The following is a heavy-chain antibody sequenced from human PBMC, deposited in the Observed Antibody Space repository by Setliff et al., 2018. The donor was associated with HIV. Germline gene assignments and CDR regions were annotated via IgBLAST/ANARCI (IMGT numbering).Heavy chain of an antibody. CDR3: ARMGGYTTAVRENDVGGTARGGFDY. D-gene: IGHD1-1*01. CDR1: GYTLTELS. CDR2: FDPEDGET. J-gene: IGHJ4*02. Sequence: ASVKVSCKVSGYTLTELSMHWVRQAPGKGLEWMGGFDPEDGETIYAQNFQSRVTLTTDTSTSTVHMHLGGLSSDDTAIYYCARMGGYTTAVRENDVGGTARGGFDYWGQGTLVTAPQ. V-gene: IGHV1-24*01.